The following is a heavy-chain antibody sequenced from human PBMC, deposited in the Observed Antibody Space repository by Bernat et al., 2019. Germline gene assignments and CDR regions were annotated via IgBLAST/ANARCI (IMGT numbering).Heavy chain of an antibody. D-gene: IGHD1-26*01. Sequence: QGQLVQSGAEVRKPGASVRVSCKTSGYTFANYAIHWVRQAPGQRLERMGWINGGTSHTRDEQKFQGRFTITRDTSASTVYMDLSSLRSDDTAVYYCARSIDPAPGWEGRFDYWGQGTQVTVSS. J-gene: IGHJ4*02. CDR3: ARSIDPAPGWEGRFDY. CDR2: INGGTSHT. CDR1: GYTFANYA. V-gene: IGHV1-3*01.